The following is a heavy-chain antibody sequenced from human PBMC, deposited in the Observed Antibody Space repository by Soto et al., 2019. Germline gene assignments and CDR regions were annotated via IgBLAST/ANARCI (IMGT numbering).Heavy chain of an antibody. D-gene: IGHD3-16*01. V-gene: IGHV1-18*04. J-gene: IGHJ3*02. CDR1: GYTFTNHG. Sequence: ASVKVSSKTSGYTFTNHGINWVRQAPGQGLEWMGWINPYNANTNYAQKLQGRVTMTTDTSTSTAYMDLRSLTSDGTAVYYCARDRVAGIWGDAFDIWGQGTMVNVSS. CDR2: INPYNANT. CDR3: ARDRVAGIWGDAFDI.